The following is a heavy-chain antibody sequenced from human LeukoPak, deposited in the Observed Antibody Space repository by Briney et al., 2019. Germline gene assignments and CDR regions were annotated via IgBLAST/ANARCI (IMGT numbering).Heavy chain of an antibody. CDR2: IWPDGSKK. J-gene: IGHJ4*02. V-gene: IGHV3-30*02. CDR3: AKISSSAESNFDY. CDR1: GFTFSTYA. Sequence: PGGSLRLSCAASGFTFSTYAMHWVRQAPGKGLEWVAFIWPDGSKKYYADSVKGRFAISRENSKNTVYPQMNDLRPEDTALYFCAKISSSAESNFDYWGQGTLLTVSS. D-gene: IGHD6-25*01.